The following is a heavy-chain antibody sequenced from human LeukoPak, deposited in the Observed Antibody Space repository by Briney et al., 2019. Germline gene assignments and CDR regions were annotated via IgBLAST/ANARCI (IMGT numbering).Heavy chain of an antibody. V-gene: IGHV3-66*01. CDR3: ARDLEAANTYYFDY. CDR2: ISSAGTT. Sequence: QPGGSLRLSCAASGFTVSSSYMSWVRQAPGKGLEWVSIISSAGTTYYPDSVKGRFTISRDNSKNTVYLQVNSLRDEDTAVYYCARDLEAANTYYFDYWGQGTMVTVSS. CDR1: GFTVSSSY. J-gene: IGHJ4*02. D-gene: IGHD6-13*01.